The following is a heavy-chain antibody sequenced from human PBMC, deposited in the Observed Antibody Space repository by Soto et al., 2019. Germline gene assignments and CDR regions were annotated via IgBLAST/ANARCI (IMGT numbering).Heavy chain of an antibody. J-gene: IGHJ5*02. CDR2: IYYSGST. V-gene: IGHV4-59*01. CDR1: GGSISSYY. CDR3: GRGGSVTIFGAVIRNVNYLDP. Sequence: PSETLSLTCTVSGGSISSYYWSWIRQPPGKGLEWIGYIYYSGSTNYNPSLKSRVTISVDTSKNQFSLKLSSVTAADTAVYYCGRGGSVTIFGAVIRNVNYLDPWGQGTLVTVSS. D-gene: IGHD3-3*01.